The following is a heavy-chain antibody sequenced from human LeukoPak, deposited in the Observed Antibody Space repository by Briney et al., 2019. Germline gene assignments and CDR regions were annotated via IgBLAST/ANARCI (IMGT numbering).Heavy chain of an antibody. D-gene: IGHD2-15*01. CDR2: INPNSGVT. CDR3: ARDVGYCSGGSCQN. Sequence: GASVKVSCKASGYTFTGYYMHWVRHAPGQGLEWMGRINPNSGVTNYAQKFQGRVTMTRDTSISTAYMELSRLRSDDTAVYYCARDVGYCSGGSCQNWGQGTLVTVSS. J-gene: IGHJ4*02. V-gene: IGHV1-2*02. CDR1: GYTFTGYY.